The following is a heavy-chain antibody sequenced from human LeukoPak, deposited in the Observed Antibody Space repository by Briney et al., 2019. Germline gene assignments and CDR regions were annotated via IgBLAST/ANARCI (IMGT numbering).Heavy chain of an antibody. CDR2: ISAYNGNT. CDR1: GYTFTSYA. J-gene: IGHJ4*02. Sequence: GASVKVSCKASGYTFTSYAMHWVRQAPGQGLEWMGWISAYNGNTNYAQKLQGRVTMTTDTSTSTAYMELRSLRSDDTAVYYCARDPIVDTAGLDYWGQGTLVTVSS. V-gene: IGHV1-18*01. D-gene: IGHD5-12*01. CDR3: ARDPIVDTAGLDY.